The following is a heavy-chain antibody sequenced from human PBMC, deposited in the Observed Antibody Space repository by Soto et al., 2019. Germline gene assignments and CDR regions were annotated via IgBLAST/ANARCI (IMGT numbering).Heavy chain of an antibody. CDR2: IYYSGST. CDR1: GGSISSSSYY. D-gene: IGHD2-15*01. CDR3: ARRSRVVVAATWYFQH. Sequence: SQTLSLTCTVSGGSISSSSYYWGWIRQPPGKGLEWIGSIYYSGSTYYNPSLKSRVTISVDTSKNQFSLKLSSVTAADTAVYYCARRSRVVVAATWYFQHWGQGTLVTVSS. J-gene: IGHJ1*01. V-gene: IGHV4-39*01.